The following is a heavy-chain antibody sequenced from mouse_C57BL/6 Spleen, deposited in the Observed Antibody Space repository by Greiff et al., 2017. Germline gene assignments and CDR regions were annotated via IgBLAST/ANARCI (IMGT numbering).Heavy chain of an antibody. CDR3: ARLTGVMDY. CDR1: GYSITSGYY. CDR2: ISYDGSN. Sequence: VQLKESGPGLVKPSQSLSLTCSVTGYSITSGYYWNWIRQFPGNKLEWMGYISYDGSNNYNPSLKNRISITRDTSKNQFFLKLNSVTTEDTATYYCARLTGVMDYWGQGTSVTVSS. D-gene: IGHD4-1*01. V-gene: IGHV3-6*01. J-gene: IGHJ4*01.